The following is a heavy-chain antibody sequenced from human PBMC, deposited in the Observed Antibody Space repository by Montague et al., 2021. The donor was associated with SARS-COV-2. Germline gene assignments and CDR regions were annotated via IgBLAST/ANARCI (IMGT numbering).Heavy chain of an antibody. CDR3: ARDQRSWSFEAWRPTGYYYGMEV. CDR1: GFTVSSNY. CDR2: IYSGVST. Sequence: SLRLSCAASGFTVSSNYMSWVRQAPGKGLEWVSVIYSGVSTYYADSVKGRFTISRDNSKNTLYLQMNSLRAEDTAVYYCARDQRSWSFEAWRPTGYYYGMEVWGQGTTVTVSS. V-gene: IGHV3-66*01. J-gene: IGHJ6*02. D-gene: IGHD6-13*01.